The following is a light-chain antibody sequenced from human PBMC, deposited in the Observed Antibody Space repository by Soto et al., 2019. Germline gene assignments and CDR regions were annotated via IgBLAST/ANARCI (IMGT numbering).Light chain of an antibody. Sequence: QSALTQPASVSESPGQSITISCTGTRSDVGGYNYVYWHQQHPGKAPKLMIYDVTNRPSGVSDRFSGSKSGNTASLTISGLQAEDEADYYCSSYTSSSTYVFGAGNKVTVL. CDR2: DVT. CDR1: RSDVGGYNY. J-gene: IGLJ1*01. V-gene: IGLV2-14*01. CDR3: SSYTSSSTYV.